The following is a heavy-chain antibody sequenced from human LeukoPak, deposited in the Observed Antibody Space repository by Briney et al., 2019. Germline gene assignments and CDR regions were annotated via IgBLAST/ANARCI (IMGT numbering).Heavy chain of an antibody. J-gene: IGHJ4*02. V-gene: IGHV3-7*01. CDR3: ARVFTMIVVDRTYYFDY. D-gene: IGHD3-22*01. Sequence: GGSLRLSCAASGFTFSSYWTSWVRQAPGKGLEWVANIKQDGSEKYYVDSVKGRFTISRDNAKNSLYLQMNSLRAEDTAVYYCARVFTMIVVDRTYYFDYWGQGTLVTVSS. CDR2: IKQDGSEK. CDR1: GFTFSSYW.